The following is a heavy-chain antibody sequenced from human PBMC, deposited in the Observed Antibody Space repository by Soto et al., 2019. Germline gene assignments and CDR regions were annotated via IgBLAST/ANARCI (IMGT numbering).Heavy chain of an antibody. J-gene: IGHJ6*02. CDR1: GFTFSSYE. Sequence: GGSLRLSCAASGFTFSSYEMNWVRQAPGKGLEWVSYISSSGSTIYYADSVKGRFTISRDNAKNSLYLQMNSLRAEDTAVYYCASTNYDFWSGAYYYYGMDVWGQGTTVTVSS. D-gene: IGHD3-3*01. CDR3: ASTNYDFWSGAYYYYGMDV. CDR2: ISSSGSTI. V-gene: IGHV3-48*03.